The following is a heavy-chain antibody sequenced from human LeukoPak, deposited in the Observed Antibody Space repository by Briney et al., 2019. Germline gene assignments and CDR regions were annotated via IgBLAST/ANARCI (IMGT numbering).Heavy chain of an antibody. V-gene: IGHV3-21*01. D-gene: IGHD3-22*01. CDR1: GFTFSSYS. CDR3: ARYATDNYYDSSADDFDI. CDR2: ISSSSSYI. Sequence: GGSLRLSCAASGFTFSSYSMNWVRQAPGKGLEWVSSISSSSSYIYYADSVKGRFTISRDNAKNSLYLQMNSLRAEDTAVYYSARYATDNYYDSSADDFDIWGQGTMVTVSS. J-gene: IGHJ3*02.